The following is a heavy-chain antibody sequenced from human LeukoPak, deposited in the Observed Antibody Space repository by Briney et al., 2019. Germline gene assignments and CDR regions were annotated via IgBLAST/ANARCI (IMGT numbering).Heavy chain of an antibody. J-gene: IGHJ4*02. CDR2: ISDNGGNT. CDR3: ARDLAYSRLDY. D-gene: IGHD5-18*01. CDR1: GFTFSSSA. Sequence: GALRLSCAVSGFTFSSSAMSWVRQAPGMGLEWVSAISDNGGNTYYSDSVKGRFTISRDNAENSLYLQMNSLRVEDTAFYYCARDLAYSRLDYWGQGMLVTVSS. V-gene: IGHV3-23*01.